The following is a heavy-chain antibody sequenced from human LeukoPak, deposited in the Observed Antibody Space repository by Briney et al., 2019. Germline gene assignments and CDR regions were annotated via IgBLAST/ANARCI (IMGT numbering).Heavy chain of an antibody. CDR2: ISSSSSYI. CDR1: GFTFSSYE. CDR3: ARERRQKYYYDSSGYPDAFDI. J-gene: IGHJ3*02. Sequence: PGGSLRLSCAASGFTFSSYEMNWVRQAPGKGLEWVSYISSSSSYIYYAVSVKGRFTISRDNAKNSLYLQMNSLRAEDTAVYYCARERRQKYYYDSSGYPDAFDIWGKGTTVTVSS. D-gene: IGHD3-22*01. V-gene: IGHV3-21*05.